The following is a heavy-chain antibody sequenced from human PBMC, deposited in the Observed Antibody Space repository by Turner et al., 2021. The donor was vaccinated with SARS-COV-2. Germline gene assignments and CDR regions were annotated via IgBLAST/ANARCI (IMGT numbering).Heavy chain of an antibody. D-gene: IGHD3-22*01. CDR1: GGSISSSSYY. CDR3: AGEEVVFRASHTLYYYGMDV. J-gene: IGHJ6*02. V-gene: IGHV4-39*01. CDR2: IYYSGST. Sequence: QLQLQESGPGLVQPSETLSLTCTVSGGSISSSSYYWGWIRQPPGKGLEWIGRIYYSGSTYYNPSLKSRVTISVDTSKNQFSLKLSSVTAADTAVYYCAGEEVVFRASHTLYYYGMDVWGQGTTVTVSS.